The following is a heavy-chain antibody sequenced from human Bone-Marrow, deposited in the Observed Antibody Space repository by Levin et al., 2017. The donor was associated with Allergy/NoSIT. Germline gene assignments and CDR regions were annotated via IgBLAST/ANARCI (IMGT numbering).Heavy chain of an antibody. CDR1: GGSIGSDS. D-gene: IGHD3-10*01. Sequence: KISCKASGGSIGSDSISWVRRAPGQGLEYMGKVNPTFGTTNYAQKFQGRVTFTADESTGTAYMEVTSLRSADTAVYYCAREGSRGFILWGQGSQVIVSS. CDR3: AREGSRGFIL. J-gene: IGHJ4*02. CDR2: VNPTFGTT. V-gene: IGHV1-69*15.